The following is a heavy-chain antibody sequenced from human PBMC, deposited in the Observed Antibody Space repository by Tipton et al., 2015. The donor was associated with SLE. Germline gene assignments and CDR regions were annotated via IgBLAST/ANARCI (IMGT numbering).Heavy chain of an antibody. J-gene: IGHJ4*02. CDR1: GYSFTSYW. CDR3: ARSNWAYYYDSSGDPDY. V-gene: IGHV5-51*03. CDR2: IYPGDSDT. D-gene: IGHD3-22*01. Sequence: QSGAEVKKPGESLKISCKGSGYSFTSYWIGWVRQMPGKGLEWMGIIYPGDSDTRYSPSFQGQVTISADKSISTAYLQWSSLKASDTAMYYCARSNWAYYYDSSGDPDYWGQGTLVTVSS.